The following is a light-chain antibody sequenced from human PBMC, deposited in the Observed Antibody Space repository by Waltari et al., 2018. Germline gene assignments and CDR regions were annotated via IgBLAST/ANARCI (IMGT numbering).Light chain of an antibody. J-gene: IGLJ2*01. CDR3: CSFAGSVTFVV. CDR2: EVT. CDR1: SSDVGSYNL. Sequence: QSALTQPASVSGSPGQSITLFRSGTSSDVGSYNLLSWYQQHPGQAPKVIIYEVTKRPSGVSNRFSGSKSGNTASLTISGLQAEDEAEYFCCSFAGSVTFVVFGGGTKVTVL. V-gene: IGLV2-23*02.